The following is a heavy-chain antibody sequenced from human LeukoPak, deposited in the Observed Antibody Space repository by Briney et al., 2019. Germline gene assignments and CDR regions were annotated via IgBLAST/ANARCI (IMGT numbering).Heavy chain of an antibody. CDR1: GGSISSGSYY. CDR3: ARSLTDDFWSGHNWFDP. V-gene: IGHV4-61*02. CDR2: IYTSGST. Sequence: SQTLSLTCTVSGGSISSGSYYWRWIRQPAGKGLEWIGRIYTSGSTNYNPSLKSRDTISVDTSTSQFYLKLSSVSAADTAVYYCARSLTDDFWSGHNWFDPWGQGTLVTVSS. D-gene: IGHD3-3*01. J-gene: IGHJ5*02.